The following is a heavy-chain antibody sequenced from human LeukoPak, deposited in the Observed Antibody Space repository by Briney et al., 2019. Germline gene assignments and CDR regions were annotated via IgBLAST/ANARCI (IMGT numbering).Heavy chain of an antibody. CDR1: GGSFSDHY. CDR3: ARANLYGSGSENFDY. Sequence: SETLSLTCVVYGGSFSDHYWSWVRQPPGKGLEWIGEINHSGSTHYNPSLKSRVTISVDTSKNQFSLKLSSVTAADTAVYYCARANLYGSGSENFDYWGQGTLVTVSS. CDR2: INHSGST. V-gene: IGHV4-34*01. J-gene: IGHJ4*02. D-gene: IGHD3-10*01.